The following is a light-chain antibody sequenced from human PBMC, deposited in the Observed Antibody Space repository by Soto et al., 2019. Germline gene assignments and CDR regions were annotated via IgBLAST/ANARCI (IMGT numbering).Light chain of an antibody. J-gene: IGKJ1*01. CDR1: QSVNRD. Sequence: EIVMTQSPDTLSVSPGQRATLSCRASQSVNRDLLWYQQRPGQAPRLIMYDASTRATGIPPSFSVRGSGTEFTLTISSLQSEDFAVYYCQQSTNWPRTFGQGTKVEIK. CDR2: DAS. V-gene: IGKV3-15*01. CDR3: QQSTNWPRT.